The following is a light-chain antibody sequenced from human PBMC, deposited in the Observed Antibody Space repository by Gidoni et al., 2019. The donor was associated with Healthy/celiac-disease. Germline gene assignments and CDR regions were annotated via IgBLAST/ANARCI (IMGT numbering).Light chain of an antibody. Sequence: DIQMTQSPSSLSASVGDRVTITCQASQDISNYLNWYQQKPGKAPKLLIYDASNLETGVPSRFSGSGSGTDFTFTIRSLQPEDIATNYCQQYDNLPAYTFGQGTKLEIK. CDR1: QDISNY. CDR3: QQYDNLPAYT. CDR2: DAS. J-gene: IGKJ2*01. V-gene: IGKV1-33*01.